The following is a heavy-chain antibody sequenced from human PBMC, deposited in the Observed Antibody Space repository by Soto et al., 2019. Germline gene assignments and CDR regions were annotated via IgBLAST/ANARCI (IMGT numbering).Heavy chain of an antibody. J-gene: IGHJ4*02. CDR2: INPNSGGT. Sequence: GASVKVSCKASGYTFTGYYMHWVRQAPGQGLEWMGWINPNSGGTNYAQKFQGWVTMTRDTSISTAYMELSRLRSDDTAVYYCARDKDDILTGYGYWGQGTLVTVSS. CDR3: ARDKDDILTGYGY. D-gene: IGHD3-9*01. CDR1: GYTFTGYY. V-gene: IGHV1-2*04.